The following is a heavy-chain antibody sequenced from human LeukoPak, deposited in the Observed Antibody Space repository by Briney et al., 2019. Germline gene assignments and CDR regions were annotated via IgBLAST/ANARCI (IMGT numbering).Heavy chain of an antibody. Sequence: GASVKVSCKASGYTFTSYDINWVRQATGQGLEWMGWMNPNSGNTGYAQKFQGRVTITRNTSISTAYMELSSLRSEDTAVYYCARLIDVVVPAAIHGWFDPWGQGTLVTVSP. CDR2: MNPNSGNT. J-gene: IGHJ5*02. CDR1: GYTFTSYD. D-gene: IGHD2-2*02. V-gene: IGHV1-8*03. CDR3: ARLIDVVVPAAIHGWFDP.